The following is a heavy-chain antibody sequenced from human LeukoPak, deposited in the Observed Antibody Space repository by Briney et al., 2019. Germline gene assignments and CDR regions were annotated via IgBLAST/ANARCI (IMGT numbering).Heavy chain of an antibody. CDR2: INHSGST. CDR1: GGSFSGYY. J-gene: IGHJ4*02. D-gene: IGHD6-13*01. V-gene: IGHV4-34*01. CDR3: ARGLGISSSWYQY. Sequence: SETLSLTCAVYGGSFSGYYWSWIRQPPGKGLEWTGEINHSGSTNYNPSLKSRVTISVDTSKNQFSLKLSSVTAADTAVYYCARGLGISSSWYQYWGQGTLVTVSS.